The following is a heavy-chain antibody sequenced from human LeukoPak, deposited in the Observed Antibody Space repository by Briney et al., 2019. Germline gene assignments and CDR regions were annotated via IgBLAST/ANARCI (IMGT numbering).Heavy chain of an antibody. CDR2: FDPEDGET. CDR3: ATAGIAAAGTLDY. D-gene: IGHD6-13*01. J-gene: IGHJ4*02. Sequence: ASVKVSCKVSGYTLTELSMHWVRQAPGKGLEWMGGFDPEDGETIYAQKFQGRVTMTEDTSTDTAYMELSSLRSEGTAVYYCATAGIAAAGTLDYWGQGTLVTVSS. CDR1: GYTLTELS. V-gene: IGHV1-24*01.